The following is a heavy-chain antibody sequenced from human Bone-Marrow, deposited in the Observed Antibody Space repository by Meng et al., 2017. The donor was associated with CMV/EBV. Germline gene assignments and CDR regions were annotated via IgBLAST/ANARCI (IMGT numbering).Heavy chain of an antibody. D-gene: IGHD1-26*01. CDR1: GFTFSTYA. CDR2: ITVSGSST. Sequence: SGFTFSTYAMSWVRQAPGKGLEWVSLITVSGSSTSYADSVRGRFTISRDNSKNTLYLQMSSLRAEDTAVYYCAKDGMSGSYGYFLDYWGQGTLVTVSS. V-gene: IGHV3-23*01. CDR3: AKDGMSGSYGYFLDY. J-gene: IGHJ4*02.